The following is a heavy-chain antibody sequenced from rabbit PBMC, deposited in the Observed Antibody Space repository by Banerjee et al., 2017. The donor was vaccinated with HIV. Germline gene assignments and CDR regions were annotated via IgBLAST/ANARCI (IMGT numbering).Heavy chain of an antibody. CDR1: GFSFSSSDY. CDR3: ARDTGSSFSSYGMDL. D-gene: IGHD8-1*01. Sequence: QSLVESGGDLVKPGGTLTLTCTASGFSFSSSDYMCWVRQAPGKGLEWISCIAGGSSGFTYSATWAKGRFTISKASSTTVTLQMTSLTVADTATYFCARDTGSSFSSYGMDLWGQGTLVTVS. CDR2: IAGGSSGFT. J-gene: IGHJ6*01. V-gene: IGHV1S40*01.